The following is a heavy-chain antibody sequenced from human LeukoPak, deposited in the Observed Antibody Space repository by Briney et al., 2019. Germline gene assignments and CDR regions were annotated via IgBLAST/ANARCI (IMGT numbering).Heavy chain of an antibody. CDR2: FDPEDGET. J-gene: IGHJ4*02. CDR1: GYTLTELS. CDR3: ATVLRSSSWYLTYFDY. D-gene: IGHD6-13*01. Sequence: GASVKVSCKVSGYTLTELSMHWVRQAPGKGLEWMGGFDPEDGETIYAQKLQGRVTMTEDTSTDTAYMELSSLRSEDTAVYYCATVLRSSSWYLTYFDYWGQGTLVTVSS. V-gene: IGHV1-24*01.